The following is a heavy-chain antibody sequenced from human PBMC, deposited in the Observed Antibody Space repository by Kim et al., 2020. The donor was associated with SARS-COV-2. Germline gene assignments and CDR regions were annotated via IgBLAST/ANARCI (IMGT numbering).Heavy chain of an antibody. D-gene: IGHD3-22*01. CDR1: GFTFSSYG. Sequence: GGSLRLSCAASGFTFSSYGMHWVRQAPGKGLEWVAVISYDGSNKYYADSVKGRFTISRDNSKNTLYLQMNSLRAEDTAVYYCSSGYWGYWGQGTLVTVSS. CDR3: SSGYWGY. J-gene: IGHJ4*02. CDR2: ISYDGSNK. V-gene: IGHV3-30*03.